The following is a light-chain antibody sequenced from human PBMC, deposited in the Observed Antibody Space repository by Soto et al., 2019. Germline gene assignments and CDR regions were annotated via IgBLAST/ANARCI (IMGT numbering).Light chain of an antibody. CDR2: GAS. J-gene: IGKJ2*01. Sequence: TVLTQSPDTLSLSPGERATLSCRASQSVNKKYLAWYQHKPGRPPRLLIYGASTRASGIPDNFSGSGSGTHFTLTISKLEPDDFAVYYCHQYGRSPHTFGQGTKVEI. CDR1: QSVNKKY. V-gene: IGKV3-20*01. CDR3: HQYGRSPHT.